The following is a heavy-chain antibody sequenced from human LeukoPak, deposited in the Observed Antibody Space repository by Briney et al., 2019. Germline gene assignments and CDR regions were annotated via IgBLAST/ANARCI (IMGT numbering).Heavy chain of an antibody. V-gene: IGHV3-15*01. CDR2: IKTKTDGGTT. Sequence: PGGSLRLSCAASGFTFSNAWMSWVRQAPGKGLEWVGRIKTKTDGGTTDYAAPVEGRFTISRDDSKNTLYLQMNSLKTDDTAVYYCTTVERWLLRSSPYWGQGTLVTVSS. J-gene: IGHJ4*02. D-gene: IGHD5-24*01. CDR1: GFTFSNAW. CDR3: TTVERWLLRSSPY.